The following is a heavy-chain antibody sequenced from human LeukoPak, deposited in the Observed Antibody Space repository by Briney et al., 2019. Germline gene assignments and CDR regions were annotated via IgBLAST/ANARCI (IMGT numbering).Heavy chain of an antibody. CDR1: GYIFTGYY. CDR3: ARVGYSGSYRYLYYFDY. D-gene: IGHD1-26*01. V-gene: IGHV1-2*02. Sequence: ASVKVSCKASGYIFTGYYMHWMRQAPGQGLEWMGWINPNSGGTNYAQKFQGRVTMTRDTSISTAYMELSRLRSDDTAVYYCARVGYSGSYRYLYYFDYWGQGTLVTVSS. CDR2: INPNSGGT. J-gene: IGHJ4*02.